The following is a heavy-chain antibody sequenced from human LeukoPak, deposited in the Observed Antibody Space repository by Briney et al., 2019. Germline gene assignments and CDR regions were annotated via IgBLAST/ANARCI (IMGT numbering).Heavy chain of an antibody. CDR2: INQGGSET. CDR1: GFTFTKHW. CDR3: ARTGPPYDYVWGSYHYRYYFDY. J-gene: IGHJ4*02. Sequence: PGGSLRLSCATSGFTFTKHWMSWVRQAPGKGLEWVANINQGGSETNYVDSAKGRFTISRDNAKNSVYLQMNSLRVDDTAVYYCARTGPPYDYVWGSYHYRYYFDYWGQGTLVTVSS. V-gene: IGHV3-7*03. D-gene: IGHD3-16*02.